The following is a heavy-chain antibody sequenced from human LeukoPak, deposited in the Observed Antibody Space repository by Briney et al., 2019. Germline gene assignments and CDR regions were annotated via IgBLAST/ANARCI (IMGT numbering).Heavy chain of an antibody. Sequence: GGSLRLSCAASGFTFSNAWMSWARQAPGKGLEWVGRIKSKTDGGTTDYAAPVKGRFTISRDDSKNTLYLQMNSLKTEDTAVYYCTTVGYDFWSGYSYWGQGTLVTVSS. CDR3: TTVGYDFWSGYSY. CDR2: IKSKTDGGTT. V-gene: IGHV3-15*01. J-gene: IGHJ4*02. CDR1: GFTFSNAW. D-gene: IGHD3-3*01.